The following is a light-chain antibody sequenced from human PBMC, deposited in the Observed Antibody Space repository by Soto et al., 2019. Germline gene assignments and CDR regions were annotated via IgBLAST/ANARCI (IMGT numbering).Light chain of an antibody. V-gene: IGKV1-13*02. J-gene: IGKJ4*01. CDR2: DAS. CDR3: QQFNSYPLT. CDR1: QGIRSA. Sequence: AIQLTQSPSSLSASVGDRVTITCRASQGIRSALAWYQQKPVKAPKLLIYDASSLESGVPSRFSGSGSGTDFNLTISSLQPEDFATYYCQQFNSYPLTFGGGTKVEIK.